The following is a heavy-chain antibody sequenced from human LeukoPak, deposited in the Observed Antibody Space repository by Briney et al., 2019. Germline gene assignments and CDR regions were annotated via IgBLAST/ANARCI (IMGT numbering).Heavy chain of an antibody. J-gene: IGHJ4*02. V-gene: IGHV3-21*01. CDR3: EKGYCRSTSCRFDY. Sequence: GGSLRLSCAASGFTFTTYSMNWVRQAPGKGLEWVSSISSSSTYIYYADSVKGRFTISRDNAKNSLYLQMNSLRAEDTAVYYCEKGYCRSTSCRFDYWGQGTLVTVSS. D-gene: IGHD2-2*01. CDR2: ISSSSTYI. CDR1: GFTFTTYS.